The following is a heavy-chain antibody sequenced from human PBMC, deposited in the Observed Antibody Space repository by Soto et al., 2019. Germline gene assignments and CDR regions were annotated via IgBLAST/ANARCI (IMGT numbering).Heavy chain of an antibody. CDR1: GYAFTTYC. J-gene: IGHJ4*02. CDR3: ARGRYGDY. D-gene: IGHD1-1*01. V-gene: IGHV1-18*01. CDR2: ISAHNGNT. Sequence: QVHLVQSGAEVKKPGASVKVSCKGSGYAFTTYCTTWVRQAPGQGLEWMGWISAHNGNTNYAQKRQGRVTVTRDTSTSTAYMELRSLRSDDPAVYYCARGRYGDYWGQGALVTVSS.